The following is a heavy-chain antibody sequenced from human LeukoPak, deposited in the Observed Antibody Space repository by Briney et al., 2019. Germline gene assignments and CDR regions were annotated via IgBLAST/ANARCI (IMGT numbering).Heavy chain of an antibody. CDR1: GDSIKTYF. CDR2: IYYSGST. J-gene: IGHJ4*02. Sequence: PSETLSLTCNVSGDSIKTYFWSWIRQPPGKGLEWIGYIYYSGSTNYNPSLKSRVTISVDTSKNQFSLKLSSVTAADTAVYYCARSSSWYAYYFDYWGQGTLVTVSS. CDR3: ARSSSWYAYYFDY. D-gene: IGHD6-13*01. V-gene: IGHV4-59*01.